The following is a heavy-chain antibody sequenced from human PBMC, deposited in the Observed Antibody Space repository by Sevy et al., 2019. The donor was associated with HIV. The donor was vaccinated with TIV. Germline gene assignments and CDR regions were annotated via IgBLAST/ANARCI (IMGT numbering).Heavy chain of an antibody. J-gene: IGHJ4*02. V-gene: IGHV3-11*01. D-gene: IGHD3-22*01. CDR2: ISSSGSTI. CDR3: ARDRYYDSSGYYYDY. Sequence: GGSLRLSCAASGFTFSDYYMSWIRQAPGKGLEWVSYISSSGSTIYYADSVKGRFTISRDNAKNSLYLQMNSLRAEDTAVYYCARDRYYDSSGYYYDYWGQGTLVTVSS. CDR1: GFTFSDYY.